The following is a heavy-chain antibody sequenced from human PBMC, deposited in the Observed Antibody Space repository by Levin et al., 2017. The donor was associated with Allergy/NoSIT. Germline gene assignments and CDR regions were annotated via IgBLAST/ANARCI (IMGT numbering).Heavy chain of an antibody. Sequence: PSETLSLTCTVSGGSISSGGYYWSWIRQHPGKGLEWIGYIYYSGSTYYNPSLKSRVTISVDTSKNQFSLKLSSVTAADTAVYYCAREELLHWFDPWGQGTLVTVSS. CDR3: AREELLHWFDP. CDR2: IYYSGST. D-gene: IGHD2-15*01. V-gene: IGHV4-31*03. CDR1: GGSISSGGYY. J-gene: IGHJ5*02.